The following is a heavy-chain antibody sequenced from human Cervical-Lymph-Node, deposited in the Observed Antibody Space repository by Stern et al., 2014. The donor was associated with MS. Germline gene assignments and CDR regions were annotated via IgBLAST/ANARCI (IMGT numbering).Heavy chain of an antibody. Sequence: EVQLVESGGGLVQPGGSLRLSCAASGFTFGTYAMSWVRQAPGKGLVFVSSIGVVGNTYYADSVKGRFTISRDYSKNTLFLQMESLRAEDTAVYYCVLGISYYWDNWGQGTLVTVSS. D-gene: IGHD2-8*02. V-gene: IGHV3-23*04. CDR3: VLGISYYWDN. J-gene: IGHJ4*02. CDR1: GFTFGTYA. CDR2: IGVVGNT.